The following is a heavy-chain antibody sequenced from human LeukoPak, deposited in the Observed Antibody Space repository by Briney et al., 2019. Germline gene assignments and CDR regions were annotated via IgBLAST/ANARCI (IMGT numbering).Heavy chain of an antibody. CDR1: GFIFSSFS. J-gene: IGHJ4*02. D-gene: IGHD6-6*01. CDR3: AKDPSASSSFPDY. V-gene: IGHV3-48*04. Sequence: PGGSLRLSCAASGFIFSSFSMNWVRQGPGKGLEWVSYIRSSGSGTDYTGSVKGRFTISRDNAKNSLYLQMNSLRAEDTAVYYCAKDPSASSSFPDYWGQGTLVTVSS. CDR2: IRSSGSGT.